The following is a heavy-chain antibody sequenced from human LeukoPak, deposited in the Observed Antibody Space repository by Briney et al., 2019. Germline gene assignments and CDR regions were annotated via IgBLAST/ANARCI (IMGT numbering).Heavy chain of an antibody. Sequence: GGSLRLSCAASGFTFTNYWMTWVRQAPGKGLEWVANINQDGSVIYYVDSLKGRFTISRDNAKKSVHLRMNSLRVEDTAVYLCARIGYSSSSLDYWGQGTLVTVSS. CDR3: ARIGYSSSSLDY. J-gene: IGHJ4*02. D-gene: IGHD2-2*01. CDR2: INQDGSVI. V-gene: IGHV3-7*01. CDR1: GFTFTNYW.